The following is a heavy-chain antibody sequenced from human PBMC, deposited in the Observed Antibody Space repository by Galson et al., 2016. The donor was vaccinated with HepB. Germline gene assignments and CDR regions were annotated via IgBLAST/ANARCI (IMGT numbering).Heavy chain of an antibody. D-gene: IGHD3-3*01. V-gene: IGHV1-18*01. CDR2: ITAYNGIT. CDR1: GYIFTNYG. Sequence: SVKVSCKASGYIFTNYGISWVRQAPGHGLEWLGWITAYNGITKYSQRLQGRLTMTTDTSTRTAYMELRSLRSDYTAIYYCARGVAGDFLYWGQGTLVTVSS. J-gene: IGHJ4*02. CDR3: ARGVAGDFLY.